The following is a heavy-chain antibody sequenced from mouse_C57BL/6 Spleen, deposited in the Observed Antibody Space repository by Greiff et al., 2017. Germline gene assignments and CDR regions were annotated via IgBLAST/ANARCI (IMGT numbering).Heavy chain of an antibody. J-gene: IGHJ2*01. CDR3: ARTGPYDY. CDR1: GFTFSSYA. Sequence: EVQGVESGGGLVKPGGSLKLSCAASGFTFSSYAMSWVRQTPEKRLEWVATISDGGSSTYYPDNVKGRFPISRDNAKNSLYLPMSHLKSEDTAMYYCARTGPYDYWGQGTTLIVSS. V-gene: IGHV5-4*01. CDR2: ISDGGSST. D-gene: IGHD4-1*01.